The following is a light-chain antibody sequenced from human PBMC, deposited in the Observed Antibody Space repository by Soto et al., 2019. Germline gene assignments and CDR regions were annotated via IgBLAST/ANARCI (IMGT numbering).Light chain of an antibody. Sequence: DIQMTQSPSSLSASVGDRVTITCRASQTISSYLNWYQQRPGKAPNLLIYTTSSLHSGVASRLSGSGSGTDFTLTISSLQPEDFATYYCQQSYSLPYTFGQGTKVDIK. CDR1: QTISSY. CDR2: TTS. CDR3: QQSYSLPYT. J-gene: IGKJ2*01. V-gene: IGKV1-39*01.